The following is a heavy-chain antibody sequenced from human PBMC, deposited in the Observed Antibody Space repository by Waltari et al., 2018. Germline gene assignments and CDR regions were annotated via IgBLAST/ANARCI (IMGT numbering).Heavy chain of an antibody. D-gene: IGHD1-1*01. CDR3: ARDETEATTSPNSPYYSYYMDV. V-gene: IGHV3-23*03. J-gene: IGHJ6*03. CDR1: GFTFSDYA. Sequence: VQLFESGGDFVQPGGSLRLSCSASGFTFSDYAMNWVRQAPGKGLEWVSSIYSGGSTYYADSGKGRFSISRDDSKNTLYLLMNSLRPDDTAVYYCARDETEATTSPNSPYYSYYMDVWGKGTTVTVSS. CDR2: IYSGGST.